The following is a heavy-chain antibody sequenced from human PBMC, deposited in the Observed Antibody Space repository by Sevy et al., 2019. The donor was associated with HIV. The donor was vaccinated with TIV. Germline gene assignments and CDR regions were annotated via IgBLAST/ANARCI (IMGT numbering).Heavy chain of an antibody. CDR2: IKQDGSEK. J-gene: IGHJ4*02. CDR1: GFTFSSYW. Sequence: GGSLRLPCAASGFTFSSYWMSWVRQAPGKGLEWVANIKQDGSEKYYVDSVKGRFTISRDNAKNSLYLQMNSLRAEDTAVYYCARAGYYDFWSGYFGRPDYWGQGTLVTVSS. V-gene: IGHV3-7*01. CDR3: ARAGYYDFWSGYFGRPDY. D-gene: IGHD3-3*01.